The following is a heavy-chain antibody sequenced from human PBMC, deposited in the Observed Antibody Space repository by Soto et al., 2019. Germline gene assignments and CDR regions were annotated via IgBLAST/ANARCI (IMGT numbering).Heavy chain of an antibody. CDR3: SGRIVGATTD. J-gene: IGHJ4*02. V-gene: IGHV4-4*02. D-gene: IGHD1-26*01. Sequence: QVQLQASAPGLVKPSGTRSLTCAVSGGSSSSSKWWSWARQPPWKGLDWIGEIYHSGSTNYTPSLKSRVTLSVDKCKNQFSLKLRSVTAEDTAVSYCSGRIVGATTDCGEGILLTVTS. CDR1: GGSSSSSKW. CDR2: IYHSGST.